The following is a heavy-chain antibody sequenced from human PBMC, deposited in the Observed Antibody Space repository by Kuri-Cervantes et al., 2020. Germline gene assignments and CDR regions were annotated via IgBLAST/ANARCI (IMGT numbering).Heavy chain of an antibody. CDR1: GFTSSSYG. CDR3: AKEGCSSTSCYGEYYYGMDV. Sequence: GGSLRLSCAASGFTSSSYGMHWVRQAPGKGLEWVAVIWYDGSNKYYADSVKGRFTISRDNSKNTLYLQMNSLRAEDTAVYYCAKEGCSSTSCYGEYYYGMDVWGQGTTVTVSS. D-gene: IGHD2-2*01. J-gene: IGHJ6*02. V-gene: IGHV3-33*06. CDR2: IWYDGSNK.